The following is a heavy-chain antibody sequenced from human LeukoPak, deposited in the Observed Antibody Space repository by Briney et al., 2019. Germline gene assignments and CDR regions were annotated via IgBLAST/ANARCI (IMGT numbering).Heavy chain of an antibody. D-gene: IGHD3-22*01. Sequence: GASVKVSCKASGGTFSSYAISWVRQAPGQGLEWMGGIIPIFGTANYAQKFQGRVTITADKSTSTAYMELSSLRSEDTAVYYCASTRLSSGYYHPYFDYWGQGTLVTVSS. CDR3: ASTRLSSGYYHPYFDY. V-gene: IGHV1-69*06. CDR1: GGTFSSYA. CDR2: IIPIFGTA. J-gene: IGHJ4*02.